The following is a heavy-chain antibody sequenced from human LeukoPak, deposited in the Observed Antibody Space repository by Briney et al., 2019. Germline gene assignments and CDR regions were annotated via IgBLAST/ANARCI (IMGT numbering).Heavy chain of an antibody. V-gene: IGHV3-23*01. J-gene: IGHJ4*02. CDR2: ISGSGGST. D-gene: IGHD4-17*01. CDR3: AKSDGDSQYFDY. CDR1: GFTFISYA. Sequence: GGSLRLSCAAPGFTFISYAMSWVRQAPGKGLEWVSAISGSGGSTYYADSVKGRFTISRDNSKNTLYLQMNSLRAEDTAVYYCAKSDGDSQYFDYWGQGTLVTVSS.